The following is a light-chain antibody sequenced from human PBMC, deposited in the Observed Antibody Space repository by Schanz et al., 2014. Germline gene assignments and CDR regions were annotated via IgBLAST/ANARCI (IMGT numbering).Light chain of an antibody. CDR2: EDT. CDR3: SSYTTSGSWV. Sequence: QSALTQPASVSGSPGQSITVSCTGTSSDVGSYNLVSWYQQHPGKAPKLMIYEDTQRPSGVSNRFSGSKSGNTASLTISGLQAEDEADYYCSSYTTSGSWVFGGGTKVTVL. J-gene: IGLJ3*02. CDR1: SSDVGSYNL. V-gene: IGLV2-23*01.